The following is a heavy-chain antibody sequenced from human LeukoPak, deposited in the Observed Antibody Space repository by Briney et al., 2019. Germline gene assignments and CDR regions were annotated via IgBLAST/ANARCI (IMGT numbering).Heavy chain of an antibody. CDR2: ISYDGSNK. J-gene: IGHJ4*02. CDR1: GFTFSSYA. CDR3: AKSYLTPPSFSY. Sequence: GGSLRLSCAASGFTFSSYAMHWVRQAPGKGLEWVAVISYDGSNKYYADSVKGRFTISRDNSKNTLYLQMNSLRAEDTAVYYCAKSYLTPPSFSYWGQGTLVTVSS. V-gene: IGHV3-30-3*02.